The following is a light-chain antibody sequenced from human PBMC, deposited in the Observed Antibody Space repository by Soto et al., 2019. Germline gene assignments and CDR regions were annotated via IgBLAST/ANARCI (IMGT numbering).Light chain of an antibody. CDR1: QDIRVD. CDR2: AAS. J-gene: IGKJ2*01. CDR3: MQSVDNLT. Sequence: AIQMTQSPPSLSASVGDRVIITCRASQDIRVDVGWLQQRPGHAPNLLIYAASTLHTGVPSTFTGSGSATDFTLKISRVETEDAGIFYCMQSVDNLTFGQGTKLEIK. V-gene: IGKV1-6*01.